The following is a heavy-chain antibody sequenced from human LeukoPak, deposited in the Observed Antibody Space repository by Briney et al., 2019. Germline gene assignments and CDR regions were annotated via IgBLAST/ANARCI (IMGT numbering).Heavy chain of an antibody. Sequence: GGSLRLSCIASGFTFDDHGMSWVRQAPGKGLEWVSNINWNGGSTGYVGSVKGRFTISRDNGKNSLYLQMNSLRVEDTAFYYCARDVSWGTSYFDYWGQGILVTVSS. D-gene: IGHD1-1*01. J-gene: IGHJ4*02. CDR3: ARDVSWGTSYFDY. CDR2: INWNGGST. CDR1: GFTFDDHG. V-gene: IGHV3-20*04.